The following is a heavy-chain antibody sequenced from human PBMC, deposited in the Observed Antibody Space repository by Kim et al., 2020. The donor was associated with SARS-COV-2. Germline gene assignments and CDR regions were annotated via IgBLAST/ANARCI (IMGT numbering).Heavy chain of an antibody. J-gene: IGHJ6*02. CDR1: GFTFDDYA. CDR2: ISGDGGST. V-gene: IGHV3-43*02. D-gene: IGHD3-9*01. Sequence: GGSLRLSCAASGFTFDDYAMHWVRQAPGKGLEWVSLISGDGGSTYYADSVKGRFTISRDNSKNSLYLQMNSLRTEDTALYYCAKDILGPPSYYDILTGYYNDYYYYGMDVWGQGTTVTVSS. CDR3: AKDILGPPSYYDILTGYYNDYYYYGMDV.